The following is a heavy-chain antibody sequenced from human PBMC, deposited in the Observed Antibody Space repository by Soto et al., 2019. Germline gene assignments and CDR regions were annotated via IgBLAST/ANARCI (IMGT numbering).Heavy chain of an antibody. V-gene: IGHV3-7*01. CDR1: GFTIGDYW. CDR2: IKEYGSEK. J-gene: IGHJ4*02. Sequence: VQLVESGGGLVQPGGSLRLSCAASGFTIGDYWMSWVRQAPGKGLEWVANIKEYGSEKYYVDSVKGRFTIARDSAKNSLYLQMNSLRGEDTAVYYCARTIVVVVPANFDHWGQGTLVTVSS. D-gene: IGHD2-15*01. CDR3: ARTIVVVVPANFDH.